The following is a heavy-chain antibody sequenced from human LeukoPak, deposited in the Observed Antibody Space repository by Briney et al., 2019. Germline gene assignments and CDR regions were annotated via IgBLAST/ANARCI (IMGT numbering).Heavy chain of an antibody. J-gene: IGHJ4*02. V-gene: IGHV3-21*04. CDR3: AKDSGAAARSFDY. Sequence: GGSLRLSCAASGFTFSSYSMNWVRQAPGKGLEWVSSISGSSSYIYYADSLKGRFTISRDNAKNSLYLQMNSLRAEDTALYYCAKDSGAAARSFDYWGQGTLVTVSS. D-gene: IGHD6-13*01. CDR1: GFTFSSYS. CDR2: ISGSSSYI.